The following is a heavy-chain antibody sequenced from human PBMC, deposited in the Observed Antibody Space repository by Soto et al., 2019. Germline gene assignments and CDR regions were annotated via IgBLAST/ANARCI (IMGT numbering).Heavy chain of an antibody. Sequence: SETLSLTCTVSGGSISNSNYYWGWVRQPPGKGLEWIASIYYSGSTYYNPSLKSRVTISVDTSKNQFSLKLSSATAADTAVYYCARQGILLGVPAAINDWGQGALVTLFS. CDR2: IYYSGST. V-gene: IGHV4-39*01. J-gene: IGHJ4*02. D-gene: IGHD2-2*01. CDR3: ARQGILLGVPAAIND. CDR1: GGSISNSNYY.